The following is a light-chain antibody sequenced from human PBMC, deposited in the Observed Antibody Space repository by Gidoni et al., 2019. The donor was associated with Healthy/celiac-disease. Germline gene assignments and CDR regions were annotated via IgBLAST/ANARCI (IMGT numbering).Light chain of an antibody. Sequence: DIQMTQSPSSLSASVGDRVTITCRASPSISSYLNWYQQKPGKAPKLLIYAASSLQSGVPSRFSGSGSGTDFTLTISSLQPEDFATYYCQQSYSTPRTFGGXTKVEIK. V-gene: IGKV1-39*01. J-gene: IGKJ4*01. CDR2: AAS. CDR3: QQSYSTPRT. CDR1: PSISSY.